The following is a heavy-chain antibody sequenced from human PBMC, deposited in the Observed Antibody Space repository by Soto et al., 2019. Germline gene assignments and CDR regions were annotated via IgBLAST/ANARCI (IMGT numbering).Heavy chain of an antibody. J-gene: IGHJ4*02. CDR1: GFTVSSNY. V-gene: IGHV3-53*04. Sequence: GGSLRLSCAASGFTVSSNYMSWVRQAPGKGLEWVSVIYSGGSTYYADSVKGRFTISRHNSKNTLYLQMNSLRAEDTAVYYCARGGHDYCDPFDYWGQGTLVTVSS. D-gene: IGHD4-17*01. CDR3: ARGGHDYCDPFDY. CDR2: IYSGGST.